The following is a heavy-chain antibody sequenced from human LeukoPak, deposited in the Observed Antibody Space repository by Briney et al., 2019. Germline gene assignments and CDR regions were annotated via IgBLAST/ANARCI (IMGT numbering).Heavy chain of an antibody. D-gene: IGHD4-4*01. J-gene: IGHJ4*02. CDR1: GFTFSSYA. Sequence: GGSLRLSCAASGFTFSSYAMSWVRQAPGRGLEWVSVISGSGGSTYYADSVKGRFTISRDNSKNTLYLQMNSLRAEDTAVYYCAKGTLTTTIPFDYWGQGTLVTVSS. V-gene: IGHV3-23*01. CDR3: AKGTLTTTIPFDY. CDR2: ISGSGGST.